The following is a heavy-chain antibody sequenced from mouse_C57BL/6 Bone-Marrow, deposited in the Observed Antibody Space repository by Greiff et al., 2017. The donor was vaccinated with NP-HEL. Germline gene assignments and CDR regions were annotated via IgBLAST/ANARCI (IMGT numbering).Heavy chain of an antibody. CDR1: GFTFSSYA. CDR3: GRVGIYYGNYVDD. Sequence: EVQRVESGGGLVKPGGSLKLSCAASGFTFSSYAMSWVRQTPEKRLEWVATISDGGSYTDYPDNVKGRFTISRDKAKKHLHLIMSHMKSEDTAMYYWGRVGIYYGNYVDDWGKGTTLTVAS. D-gene: IGHD2-1*01. J-gene: IGHJ2*01. V-gene: IGHV5-4*01. CDR2: ISDGGSYT.